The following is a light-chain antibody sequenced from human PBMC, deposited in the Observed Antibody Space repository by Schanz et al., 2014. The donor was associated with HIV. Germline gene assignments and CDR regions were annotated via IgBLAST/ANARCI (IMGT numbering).Light chain of an antibody. CDR2: ANH. J-gene: IGLJ2*01. CDR1: SSNIGSNT. CDR3: ATWDATLREAV. V-gene: IGLV1-44*01. Sequence: QSVLTQPPSTSGTPGQRVTISCSGSSSNIGSNTVNWYQQFPGTAPKLLIYANHQRPLEIPDRFSGSKTGTSATLDISGLQTGDEADYYCATWDATLREAVFGGGTKLTVL.